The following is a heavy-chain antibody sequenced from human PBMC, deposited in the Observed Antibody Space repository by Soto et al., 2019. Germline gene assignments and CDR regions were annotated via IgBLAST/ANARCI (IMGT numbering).Heavy chain of an antibody. J-gene: IGHJ4*02. CDR1: GFTFTTYG. CDR3: VRGGHGSGSYLGSY. D-gene: IGHD3-10*01. CDR2: IRQDGGAQ. Sequence: EVQLVESGGGLAQPGGSLRLSCVDSGFTFTTYGMSWVRQAPGKGLEWVANIRQDGGAQYDVDSVKGRFTISRDNAKNSVYLQMDSLRAEDTAVYYCVRGGHGSGSYLGSYWGQGILVTVSS. V-gene: IGHV3-7*03.